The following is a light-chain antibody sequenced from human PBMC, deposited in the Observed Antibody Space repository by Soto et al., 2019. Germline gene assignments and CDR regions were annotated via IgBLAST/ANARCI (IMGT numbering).Light chain of an antibody. V-gene: IGKV4-1*01. J-gene: IGKJ1*01. CDR1: QSVLYSSNNKNY. CDR2: WAS. CDR3: QQYYSLPWT. Sequence: DIVMTQSPDSLAVSLGERPTINCKSSQSVLYSSNNKNYLAWYQQKPGQSPKLLIYWASTRESGVPDRFSGSGSGTDFTLTISSLQTEDVAVYHCQQYYSLPWTFGQGTKVEIK.